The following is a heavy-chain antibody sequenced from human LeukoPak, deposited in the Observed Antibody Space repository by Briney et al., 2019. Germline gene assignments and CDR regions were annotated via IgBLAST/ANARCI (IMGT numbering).Heavy chain of an antibody. V-gene: IGHV3-23*01. CDR3: AKGNYYFDSSGYFHFDY. J-gene: IGHJ4*02. CDR1: GFTFSNYA. D-gene: IGHD3-22*01. Sequence: GGSLRLSCAASGFTFSNYAMSWVRQAPGKGLEWVSAISVSGGSTYYADSVKGRFTISRDNSKNTLYLQMNSLRAEDTAVYYCAKGNYYFDSSGYFHFDYWGQGTLVTVSS. CDR2: ISVSGGST.